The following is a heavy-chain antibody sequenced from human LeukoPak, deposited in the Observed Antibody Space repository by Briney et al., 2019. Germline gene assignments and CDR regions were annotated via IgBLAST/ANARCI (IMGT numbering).Heavy chain of an antibody. V-gene: IGHV3-43*02. Sequence: PGGSLRLSCAASGFFFDDYAMHWVRQAPGKGLEWISLFSGDGHSTYYADSVKGRFTISRDNSKNSLYLQMNSLRTEDTALYYCAKDRSYSGRSNAGGFDYWGQGTLVTVSS. CDR3: AKDRSYSGRSNAGGFDY. D-gene: IGHD1-26*01. J-gene: IGHJ4*02. CDR1: GFFFDDYA. CDR2: FSGDGHST.